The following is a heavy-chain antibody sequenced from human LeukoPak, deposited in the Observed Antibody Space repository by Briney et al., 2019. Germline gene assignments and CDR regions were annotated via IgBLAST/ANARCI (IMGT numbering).Heavy chain of an antibody. J-gene: IGHJ4*02. Sequence: GGSLRLSCAASGFTFSSYSMNWVRQAPGKGLEWVSSISSSSSYIYYADSVKGRFTISRDNSKNILYLLMNSLRAEDTAMYHCARQTGESTNFDNWGQGTLVTVSS. CDR3: ARQTGESTNFDN. CDR2: ISSSSSYI. CDR1: GFTFSSYS. V-gene: IGHV3-21*04. D-gene: IGHD2-2*01.